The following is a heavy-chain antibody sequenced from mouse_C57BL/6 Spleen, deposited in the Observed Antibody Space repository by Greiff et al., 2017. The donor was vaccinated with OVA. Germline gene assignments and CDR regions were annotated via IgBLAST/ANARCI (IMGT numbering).Heavy chain of an antibody. CDR3: ARHAGSSYDYAMDY. D-gene: IGHD1-1*01. CDR1: GFTFSDYY. CDR2: ISNGGGST. Sequence: EVKLVESGGGLVQPGGSLKLSCAASGFTFSDYYMYWVRQTPEKRLERVAYISNGGGSTYYPDTVKGRFTISRDNAKNTLYLQMSRLKSEDTAMYYCARHAGSSYDYAMDYWGQGTSVTVSS. J-gene: IGHJ4*01. V-gene: IGHV5-12*01.